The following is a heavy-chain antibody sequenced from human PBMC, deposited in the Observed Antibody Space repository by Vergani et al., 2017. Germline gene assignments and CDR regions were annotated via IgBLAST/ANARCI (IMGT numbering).Heavy chain of an antibody. CDR2: IRSKAYGGTT. CDR3: AKDWDYDGSGSYSMGFDY. D-gene: IGHD3-10*01. CDR1: GFTFGDYS. V-gene: IGHV3-49*04. J-gene: IGHJ4*02. Sequence: EVQLVESGGGLVQPGRSLRLSCTASGFTFGDYSMSWVRQAPGKGLEWVGFIRSKAYGGTTEYAASVKGRFTISRDNSKNTLYLQMNSLRAEDTAVYYCAKDWDYDGSGSYSMGFDYWGQGTLVTVSS.